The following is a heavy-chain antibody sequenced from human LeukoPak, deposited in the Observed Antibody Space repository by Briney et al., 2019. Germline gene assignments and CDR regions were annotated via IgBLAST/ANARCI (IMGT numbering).Heavy chain of an antibody. J-gene: IGHJ4*02. D-gene: IGHD3-22*01. CDR2: IIPIFGTA. CDR3: QTYYYDSSGYYYYFDY. CDR1: GGTFSSYA. V-gene: IGHV1-69*05. Sequence: ASVKVSCKVSGGTFSSYAISWVRQAPGQGLEWMGGIIPIFGTANYAQKFQGRVTITTDESTSTAYMELSSLRSEDTAVYYCQTYYYDSSGYYYYFDYWGQGTLVTVSS.